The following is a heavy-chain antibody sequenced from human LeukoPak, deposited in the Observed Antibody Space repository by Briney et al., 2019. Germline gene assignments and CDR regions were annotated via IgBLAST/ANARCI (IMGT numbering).Heavy chain of an antibody. D-gene: IGHD1-14*01. CDR1: GFTFSSYG. CDR2: ISGSGGST. J-gene: IGHJ4*02. Sequence: GGSLRLSCAASGFTFSSYGMSWVRQAPGKGLEWVSAISGSGGSTYYADSVKGRFTISRDNSKNTLYLQMNSLRAEDTAVYYCARDHRARFDYWGQGTLVTVSS. V-gene: IGHV3-23*01. CDR3: ARDHRARFDY.